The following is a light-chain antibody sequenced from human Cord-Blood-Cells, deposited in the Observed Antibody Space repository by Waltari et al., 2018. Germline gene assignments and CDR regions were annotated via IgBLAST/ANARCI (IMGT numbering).Light chain of an antibody. Sequence: QSALTQPASVSGSPGQSITISCTGTSSDVGGYNYVSWYQQHPGKAPKLMIYDVSKRPQGVSNRFSGSKSGNTASLTISGLQAEDEADYYYSSYTSSSTVVFGGGTKLTVL. V-gene: IGLV2-14*01. CDR2: DVS. CDR3: SSYTSSSTVV. J-gene: IGLJ2*01. CDR1: SSDVGGYNY.